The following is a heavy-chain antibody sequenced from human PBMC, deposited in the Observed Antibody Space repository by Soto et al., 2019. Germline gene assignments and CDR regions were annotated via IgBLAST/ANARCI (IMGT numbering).Heavy chain of an antibody. D-gene: IGHD5-12*01. V-gene: IGHV3-53*01. J-gene: IGHJ3*02. CDR2: MYSGGST. CDR3: ARHPRGYSGYDEAFDI. CDR1: GFTVSSNY. Sequence: PVGSLRLSCAASGFTVSSNYMSWVRQAPGKGLEWVSVMYSGGSTSYADSVKGRFTISRDNSKNTLYLQMYSLRAEDTAVYYCARHPRGYSGYDEAFDIWGQGTVVTVSS.